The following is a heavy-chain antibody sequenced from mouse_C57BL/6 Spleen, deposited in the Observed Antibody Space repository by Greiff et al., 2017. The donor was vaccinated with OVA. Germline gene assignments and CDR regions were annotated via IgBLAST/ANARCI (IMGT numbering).Heavy chain of an antibody. D-gene: IGHD3-1*01. V-gene: IGHV1-82*01. Sequence: QVQLQQSGPELVKPGASVKISCKASGYAFSSSWMNWVKQRPGKGLEWIGRIYPGDGDTNYNGKFKGKATLTAAKSSSTAYMQLSSLTSEDSAVYFCAKGHAWGYWGQGTTLTVSS. CDR1: GYAFSSSW. J-gene: IGHJ2*01. CDR3: AKGHAWGY. CDR2: IYPGDGDT.